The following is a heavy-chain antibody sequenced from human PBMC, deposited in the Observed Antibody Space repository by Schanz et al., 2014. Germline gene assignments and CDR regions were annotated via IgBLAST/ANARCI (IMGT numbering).Heavy chain of an antibody. Sequence: QVQLVQSGAEVQKPGASVSVSCKASGGPFSTYTISWVRQAPGQGLEWMGRIFPILGIANYAQKFQGRVTITADKSTFTAYMDVSSLRSEDTAVYYCASSGAGYSSSWDFDYWGQGTLVIVSS. CDR3: ASSGAGYSSSWDFDY. CDR2: IFPILGIA. D-gene: IGHD6-13*01. CDR1: GGPFSTYT. J-gene: IGHJ4*02. V-gene: IGHV1-69*09.